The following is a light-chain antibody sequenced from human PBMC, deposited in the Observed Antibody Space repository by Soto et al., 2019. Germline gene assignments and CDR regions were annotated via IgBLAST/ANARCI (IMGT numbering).Light chain of an antibody. CDR2: GVH. Sequence: QSALSHPISVCWSPGHSITISCTGNSNDIGSYDYVCWYQQHPGKAPRLLIHGVHNRSPGISGRFSASKSGLTASLTISGLQAEEEADYYCTAFSANRVHLFGPGTKVTVL. CDR3: TAFSANRVHL. J-gene: IGLJ1*01. V-gene: IGLV2-14*01. CDR1: SNDIGSYDY.